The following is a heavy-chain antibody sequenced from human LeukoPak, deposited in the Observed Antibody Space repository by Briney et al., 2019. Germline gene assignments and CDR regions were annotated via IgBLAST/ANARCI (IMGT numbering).Heavy chain of an antibody. CDR1: GGSISSYY. J-gene: IGHJ4*02. D-gene: IGHD2-2*03. CDR3: ARDGGYCRSTNCYDY. V-gene: IGHV4-59*01. Sequence: PSETLSLTCTVSGGSISSYYWSWIRQPPGKGLEWIGYIYYSGSTNYNPSLKSRVAISVDTSKNQFSLKLRSVTAADTAVYYCARDGGYCRSTNCYDYWGQGTLVTVSS. CDR2: IYYSGST.